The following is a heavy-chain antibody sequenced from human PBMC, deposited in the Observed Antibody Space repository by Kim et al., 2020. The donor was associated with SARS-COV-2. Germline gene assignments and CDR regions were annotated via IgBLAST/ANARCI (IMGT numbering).Heavy chain of an antibody. V-gene: IGHV3-23*01. CDR3: AKQAVTTAMNWFDP. Sequence: ADSVKGRFTISRDNSKNTLYLQMNSLRAEDTAVYYCAKQAVTTAMNWFDPWGQGTLVTVSS. J-gene: IGHJ5*02. D-gene: IGHD4-17*01.